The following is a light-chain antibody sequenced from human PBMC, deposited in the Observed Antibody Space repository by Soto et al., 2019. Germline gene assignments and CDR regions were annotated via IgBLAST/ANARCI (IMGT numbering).Light chain of an antibody. CDR3: QQDNNWPWT. V-gene: IGKV3-15*01. CDR1: ERIYRAY. Sequence: TQAPGTLSLSPGERATLSCRASERIYRAYLGLYQQKPGQARRLLIYGAPTRATGIPARFSGSGSGTEFNLTISSPQSEEFAGYHCQQDNNWPWTFGQGTKV. J-gene: IGKJ1*01. CDR2: GAP.